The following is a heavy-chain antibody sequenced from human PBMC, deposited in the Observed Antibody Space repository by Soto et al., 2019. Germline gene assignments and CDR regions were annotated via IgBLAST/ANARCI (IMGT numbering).Heavy chain of an antibody. D-gene: IGHD3-22*01. CDR3: ARSTYYYDSSGYSWHDY. J-gene: IGHJ4*02. V-gene: IGHV3-48*02. Sequence: PGGSLRLSCAASGFTFSSYSMNWVRQAPGKGLEWVSYISSSSTIYYADSVKGRFTISRDNAKNSLYLQMNSLRDEDTAVYYCARSTYYYDSSGYSWHDYWGQGTLVTVS. CDR2: ISSSSTI. CDR1: GFTFSSYS.